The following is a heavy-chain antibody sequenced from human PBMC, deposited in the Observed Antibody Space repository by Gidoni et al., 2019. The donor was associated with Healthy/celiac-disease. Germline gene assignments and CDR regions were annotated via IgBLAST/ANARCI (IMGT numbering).Heavy chain of an antibody. CDR1: GFTFSSYA. CDR3: ARDIQTYDILTGSPDY. CDR2: ISYDGSNK. Sequence: QVQLVASGGGVVQPGRSLRRSCAASGFTFSSYAMHWVRQAPGKGLEWVAVISYDGSNKYYADSVKGRFTISRDNSKNTLYLQMNSLRAEDTAVYYCARDIQTYDILTGSPDYWGQGTLVTVSS. J-gene: IGHJ4*02. V-gene: IGHV3-30-3*01. D-gene: IGHD3-9*01.